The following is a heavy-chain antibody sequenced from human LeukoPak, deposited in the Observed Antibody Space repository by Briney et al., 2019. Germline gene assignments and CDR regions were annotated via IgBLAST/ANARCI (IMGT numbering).Heavy chain of an antibody. CDR1: GFTFSGSA. CDR3: TRHPVAAANYGMDV. V-gene: IGHV3-73*01. D-gene: IGHD6-13*01. J-gene: IGHJ6*02. CDR2: IRSKANSYAT. Sequence: GGSLRLSCAASGFTFSGSAMHWVRQASGKGLEWVGRIRSKANSYATAYAASAKGRFTISRDDSKNTAYLQMNSLKTEHTAVYYCTRHPVAAANYGMDVWGQGTTVTVSS.